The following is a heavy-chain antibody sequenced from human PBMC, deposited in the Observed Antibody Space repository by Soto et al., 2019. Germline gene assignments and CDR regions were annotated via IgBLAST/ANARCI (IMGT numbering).Heavy chain of an antibody. D-gene: IGHD3-16*01. J-gene: IGHJ6*02. Sequence: SETLSLTCTVSGGSISSGDYYWSWIRQPPGKGLEWIGYIYYSGSTYYNPSLKSRVTISVDTSKKQFSLKLSSVTAADTAVYYCARVWGGPPYYYYGMDVWGQGSKVNVCS. CDR1: GGSISSGDYY. CDR2: IYYSGST. CDR3: ARVWGGPPYYYYGMDV. V-gene: IGHV4-30-4*01.